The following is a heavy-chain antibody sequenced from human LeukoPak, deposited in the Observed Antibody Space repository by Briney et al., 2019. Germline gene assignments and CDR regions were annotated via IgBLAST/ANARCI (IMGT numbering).Heavy chain of an antibody. CDR2: IRYDGSNK. D-gene: IGHD3-16*01. J-gene: IGHJ5*02. CDR1: GFIFNTYV. CDR3: AKDDNYIRFLS. V-gene: IGHV3-30*02. Sequence: PGGSLRLSCAASGFIFNTYVMHWVRQAPGKDLEWLAFIRYDGSNKNYADSVKGRFTISRDNTKNSLYLQMNSLRAEDTAVYYCAKDDNYIRFLSWGQGTLVTVSS.